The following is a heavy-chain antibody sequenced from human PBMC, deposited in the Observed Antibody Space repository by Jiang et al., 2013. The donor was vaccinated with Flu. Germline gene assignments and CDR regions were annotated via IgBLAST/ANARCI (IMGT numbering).Heavy chain of an antibody. D-gene: IGHD4-17*01. V-gene: IGHV5-10-1*01. Sequence: GAEVKKPGESLRISCKVSGYSFTTYWITWVRQTPGKGLEWMGRIDPTDSFTNYSPSFQGHVTMSIDKSIDTAYLQWSSLEASDSGMYYCARGHGDYTYWGQGSLVTVSS. CDR2: IDPTDSFT. J-gene: IGHJ4*01. CDR3: ARGHGDYTY. CDR1: GYSFTTYW.